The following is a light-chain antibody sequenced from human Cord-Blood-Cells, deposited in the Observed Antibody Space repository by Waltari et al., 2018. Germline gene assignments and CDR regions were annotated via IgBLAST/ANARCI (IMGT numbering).Light chain of an antibody. Sequence: QSALTQPASVSGSPGQSITIPSTGTSSDVGSYNLASWYQQHPGKAPKLMIYEGRKRPSGVSNRFSGSKSGNTASLTISGLQAEDEADYYCCSYAGSSTHVVFGGGTKLTVL. CDR1: SSDVGSYNL. J-gene: IGLJ2*01. CDR3: CSYAGSSTHVV. V-gene: IGLV2-23*01. CDR2: EGR.